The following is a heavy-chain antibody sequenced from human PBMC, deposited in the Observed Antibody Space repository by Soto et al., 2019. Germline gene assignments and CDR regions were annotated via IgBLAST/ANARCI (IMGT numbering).Heavy chain of an antibody. Sequence: SETLSLTCTVSGGSISSYYWSWIRQPPGKGLEWIGYIYYSGSTNYNPSLKSRVTISVDTSKNQFSLKLSSVTAADTAVYYCAREGYDILTGYYSDWFDPWGQGTLVTVSS. V-gene: IGHV4-59*01. D-gene: IGHD3-9*01. CDR1: GGSISSYY. CDR3: AREGYDILTGYYSDWFDP. CDR2: IYYSGST. J-gene: IGHJ5*02.